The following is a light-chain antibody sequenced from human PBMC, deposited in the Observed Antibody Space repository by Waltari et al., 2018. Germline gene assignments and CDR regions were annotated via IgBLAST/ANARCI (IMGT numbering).Light chain of an antibody. V-gene: IGLV6-57*03. J-gene: IGLJ2*01. Sequence: NFMLTQPHSVSESPGKTVTISCTRSSGSIASNYVQWYQQRPGSAPTTVTYEDNQRPSGVPDRFSGSIDSSSNSASLTISGLRTEDEADYYCQSYGSGVIFGGGTKLTVL. CDR1: SGSIASNY. CDR3: QSYGSGVI. CDR2: EDN.